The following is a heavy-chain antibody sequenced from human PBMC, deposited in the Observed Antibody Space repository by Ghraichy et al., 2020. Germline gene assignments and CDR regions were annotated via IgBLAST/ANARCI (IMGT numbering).Heavy chain of an antibody. D-gene: IGHD6-19*01. CDR2: IRSKAFGGTE. J-gene: IGHJ4*02. CDR3: TYTSGWYPFDY. V-gene: IGHV3-49*03. CDR1: GISFGDYA. Sequence: SLRLSCTVSGISFGDYAVSWFRQAPGKGLEWVGFIRSKAFGGTEDYAASVKDRFTISRDDSRSIGYLQMNSLTIEDTARYYCTYTSGWYPFDYWGQGTLVTVSS.